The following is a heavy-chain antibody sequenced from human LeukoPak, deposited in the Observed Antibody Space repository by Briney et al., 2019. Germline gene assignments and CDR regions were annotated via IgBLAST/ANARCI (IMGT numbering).Heavy chain of an antibody. Sequence: SQALSLTCAISGDSVSSNSVAWNWIRQSPSKGLEWLGRTYYKSKWYNDYAVSVKSRISIKPDTSKNQFSLQLNSVTPEDTAVYYCARDAAFGYSSGWFDYWGQGTLVTVSS. CDR2: TYYKSKWYN. D-gene: IGHD6-19*01. CDR3: ARDAAFGYSSGWFDY. CDR1: GDSVSSNSVA. V-gene: IGHV6-1*01. J-gene: IGHJ4*02.